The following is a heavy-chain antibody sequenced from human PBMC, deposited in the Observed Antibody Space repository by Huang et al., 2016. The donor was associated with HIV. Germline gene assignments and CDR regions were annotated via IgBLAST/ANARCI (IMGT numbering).Heavy chain of an antibody. CDR3: ARAKDTWDAYDI. CDR2: ISNNGSNN. CDR1: GFPFNHQA. D-gene: IGHD5-18*01. Sequence: QVQLVESGGGVVHPGRSLRLSCAASGFPFNHQAMPWVSQAPGKRLDWVAVISNNGSNNYYADSVKGRFTISRDSSKSTLFLHMTSLRTEDTAVYYCARAKDTWDAYDIWGQGTMVIVSS. V-gene: IGHV3-30-3*01. J-gene: IGHJ3*02.